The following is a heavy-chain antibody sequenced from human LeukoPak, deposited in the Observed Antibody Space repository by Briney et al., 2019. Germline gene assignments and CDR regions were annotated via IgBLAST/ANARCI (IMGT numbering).Heavy chain of an antibody. Sequence: ASVKVSCKAPGYTFTSYYMHWVRQAPGQGLEWMGIINPSGGSTSYAQKFQGGVTMTRDTSTSTVYMELSSLRSEDTAVYYCARVRHPGGGYDSSSYYYGMDVWGQGTTVTVSS. V-gene: IGHV1-46*01. CDR2: INPSGGST. CDR3: ARVRHPGGGYDSSSYYYGMDV. J-gene: IGHJ6*02. CDR1: GYTFTSYY. D-gene: IGHD5-12*01.